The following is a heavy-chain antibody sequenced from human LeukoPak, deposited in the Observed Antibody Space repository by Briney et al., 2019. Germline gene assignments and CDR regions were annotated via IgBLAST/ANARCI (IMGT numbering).Heavy chain of an antibody. Sequence: GGSLRLSCAASGFTFSSYGMSWVRQAPGKGLEWVSAISGSGGSTYYADSVKGRFTISRDNSKNTLYLQMNSLRAEDTAVYYCAKLPPYYDILTGYFHFDYWGQGTLVTVSS. D-gene: IGHD3-9*01. CDR2: ISGSGGST. V-gene: IGHV3-23*01. J-gene: IGHJ4*02. CDR3: AKLPPYYDILTGYFHFDY. CDR1: GFTFSSYG.